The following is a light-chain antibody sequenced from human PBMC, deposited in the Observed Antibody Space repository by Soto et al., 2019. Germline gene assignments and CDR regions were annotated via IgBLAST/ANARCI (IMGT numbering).Light chain of an antibody. CDR3: SSYISSITEYV. CDR1: SSDVGGYNY. Sequence: QSVLTQPASVSGSPGQSLTISCTGTSSDVGGYNYVSWYQQHPGKAPKLMIYDVSNRPSGVSNRFSGSKSGNTASLTISGLQAEDEADYYCSSYISSITEYVFRTGTKDTV. CDR2: DVS. J-gene: IGLJ1*01. V-gene: IGLV2-14*01.